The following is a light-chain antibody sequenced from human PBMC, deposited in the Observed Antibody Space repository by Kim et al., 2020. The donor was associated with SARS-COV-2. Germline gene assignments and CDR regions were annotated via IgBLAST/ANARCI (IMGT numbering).Light chain of an antibody. CDR1: QGISSY. V-gene: IGKV1-9*01. Sequence: PASVGDRVTITCRASQGISSYLAWYQQKPGKAPKLLIYAASTLESGVPPRFSGSGSGTDFTLTISSLQPEDFATYYCQQLNSYRTFGQGTKVDIK. CDR3: QQLNSYRT. CDR2: AAS. J-gene: IGKJ1*01.